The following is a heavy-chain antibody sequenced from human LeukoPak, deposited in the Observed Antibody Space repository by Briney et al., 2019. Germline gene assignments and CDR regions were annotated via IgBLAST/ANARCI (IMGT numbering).Heavy chain of an antibody. J-gene: IGHJ4*02. V-gene: IGHV4-31*03. Sequence: SETLSLTCTVSGGSISSGGYYWSWIRQHPGKGLEWIGYIYYSGSTYYNPSLKSRVTISVDTSKNQFSLKLSSVTAADTAVYYCARWSGYDLYYFDYWGQGTLVTVSS. CDR2: IYYSGST. CDR3: ARWSGYDLYYFDY. D-gene: IGHD5-12*01. CDR1: GGSISSGGYY.